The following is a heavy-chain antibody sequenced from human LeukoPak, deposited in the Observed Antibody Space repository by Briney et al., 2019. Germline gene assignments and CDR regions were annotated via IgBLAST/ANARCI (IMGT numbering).Heavy chain of an antibody. CDR2: ISGSGGTT. V-gene: IGHV3-23*01. CDR1: GFTFSSFA. D-gene: IGHD4-17*01. CDR3: AKDLPDYGDYIEGY. J-gene: IGHJ4*02. Sequence: SGGSPRLSCAASGFTFSSFAMSWVRQAPGKGLEWVSTISGSGGTTNYADSVKGRFTFSRDNSKKMVYLQMNSLRVEDTAVYYCAKDLPDYGDYIEGYWGQGTLVTVSS.